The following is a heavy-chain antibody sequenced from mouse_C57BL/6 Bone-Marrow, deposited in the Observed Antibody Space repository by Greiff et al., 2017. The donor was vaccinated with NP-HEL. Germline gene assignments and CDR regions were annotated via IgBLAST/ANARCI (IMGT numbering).Heavy chain of an antibody. J-gene: IGHJ2*01. D-gene: IGHD1-1*02. CDR1: GYSITSGYY. CDR3: ASQIYGFFDY. V-gene: IGHV3-6*01. CDR2: ISYDGSN. Sequence: ESGPGLVKPSQSLSLTCSVTGYSITSGYYWNWIRQFPGNKLEWMGYISYDGSNNYNPSLKNRISITRDTAKNQFFLKLNSVTTEDTATYYCASQIYGFFDYWGQGTTLTVSS.